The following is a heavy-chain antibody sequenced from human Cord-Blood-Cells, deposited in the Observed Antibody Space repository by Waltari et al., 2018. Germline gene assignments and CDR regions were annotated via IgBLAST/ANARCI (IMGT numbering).Heavy chain of an antibody. D-gene: IGHD6-19*01. CDR2: INHSGST. CDR3: ARLGGSSGWYYYYYYMDV. J-gene: IGHJ6*03. CDR1: GGSFSGYY. V-gene: IGHV4-34*01. Sequence: QVQLQQWGAGLLKPSETLSLPCAVYGGSFSGYYWSWIRHPPGKGLEWIGEINHSGSTNYNPSLKSRVTISVDTSKNQFSLKLSSVTAADTAVYYCARLGGSSGWYYYYYYMDVWGKGTTVTVSS.